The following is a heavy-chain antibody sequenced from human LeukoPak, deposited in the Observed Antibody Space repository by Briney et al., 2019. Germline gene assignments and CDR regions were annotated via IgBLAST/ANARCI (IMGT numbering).Heavy chain of an antibody. J-gene: IGHJ3*02. CDR1: GFTVSNNY. D-gene: IGHD3-22*01. Sequence: GGSLRLSCAASGFTVSNNYMSWVRQAPGKGLEWVAVISGGGSGTYYADSVRGRFTISRDNSKNTVYLQMNSLRAEDTAIYYCAKAVGSSGYFSRDAFDIWGQGTMVTVSS. CDR2: ISGGGSGT. CDR3: AKAVGSSGYFSRDAFDI. V-gene: IGHV3-23*01.